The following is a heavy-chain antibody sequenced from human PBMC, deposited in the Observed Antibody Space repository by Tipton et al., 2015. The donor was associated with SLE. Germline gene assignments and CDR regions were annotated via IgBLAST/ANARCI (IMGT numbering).Heavy chain of an antibody. CDR3: ARGPDRAAFE. CDR1: GGSFSGYY. D-gene: IGHD6-25*01. Sequence: TLSLTCAVYGGSFSGYYWSWIRQPPGKGLEWIGEINHSGSTNYNPSLKSRVTISVDTSKNQFSLKRSSVTAADTAVYYCARGPDRAAFEGGQGTLVTVSS. V-gene: IGHV4-34*01. J-gene: IGHJ4*02. CDR2: INHSGST.